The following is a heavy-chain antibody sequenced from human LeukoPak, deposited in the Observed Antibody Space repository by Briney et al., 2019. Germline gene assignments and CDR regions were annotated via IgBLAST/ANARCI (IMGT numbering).Heavy chain of an antibody. CDR3: ATGLGGWFDP. CDR1: GYTFTGYY. D-gene: IGHD3-16*01. J-gene: IGHJ5*02. V-gene: IGHV1-2*02. CDR2: INPNSGGT. Sequence: ASVKVSCKASGYTFTGYYMHWVRQAPGQGPEWMGWINPNSGGTNYAQKFQGRVTMTEDTSTDTAYMELSSLRSEDTAVYYCATGLGGWFDPWGQGTLVTVSS.